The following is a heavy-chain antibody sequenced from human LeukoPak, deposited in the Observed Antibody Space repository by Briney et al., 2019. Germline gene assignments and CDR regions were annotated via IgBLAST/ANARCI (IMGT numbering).Heavy chain of an antibody. CDR3: ARRPLGGMDV. D-gene: IGHD7-27*01. CDR1: GGSFSGYY. CDR2: INHSGST. V-gene: IGHV4-34*01. J-gene: IGHJ6*02. Sequence: SETLSLTCAVYGGSFSGYYWSWIRQPPGKGLEWIGEINHSGSTNYNPSLKSRVTISVDTSKNQFSLRLNSVTAADTAVYYCARRPLGGMDVWGQGTTVTVSS.